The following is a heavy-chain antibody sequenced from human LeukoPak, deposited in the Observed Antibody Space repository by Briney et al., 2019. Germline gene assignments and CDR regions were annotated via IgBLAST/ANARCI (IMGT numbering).Heavy chain of an antibody. CDR1: GFTFSSYA. Sequence: PGGSLRLSCAASGFTFSSYAMSWVRQAPGKGLEWVAVISDDGRKTHYADSVKGRFTISRDNSKNTLYLQMNSLRVEDTAVYYCARADSRSWHLFDYWGQGTLVTVSS. CDR3: ARADSRSWHLFDY. D-gene: IGHD6-13*01. CDR2: ISDDGRKT. J-gene: IGHJ4*02. V-gene: IGHV3-30*04.